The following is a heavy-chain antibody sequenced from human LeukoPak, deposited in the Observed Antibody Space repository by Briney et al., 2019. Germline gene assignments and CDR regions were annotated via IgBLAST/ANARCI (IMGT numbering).Heavy chain of an antibody. CDR3: ARDSISSWSTRAFDI. V-gene: IGHV3-7*01. J-gene: IGHJ3*02. CDR2: IKQDGTEK. Sequence: GGSLRLSCAASGFTFSTYWMSWVRQVPGKGLEWVANIKQDGTEKHYVDSVKGRFTISRDNAKNSLYLQMNSLRAEDTAVYYCARDSISSWSTRAFDIWGQGTMVTVSS. D-gene: IGHD6-13*01. CDR1: GFTFSTYW.